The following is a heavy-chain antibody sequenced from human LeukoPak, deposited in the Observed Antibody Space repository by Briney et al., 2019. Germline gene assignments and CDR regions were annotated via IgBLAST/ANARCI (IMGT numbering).Heavy chain of an antibody. CDR1: GGSISSSSYY. D-gene: IGHD4-4*01. CDR3: ARQPHLYLHDDSMSIPTPFDY. J-gene: IGHJ4*02. CDR2: IYYSGST. V-gene: IGHV4-39*01. Sequence: PSETLSLTCTVSGGSISSSSYYWGWIRQPPGKGLEWIGSIYYSGSTYYNPSLKSRVTISVDTSKNQFSLRLSSVTAADTAVYFCARQPHLYLHDDSMSIPTPFDYWGQGTLVTVSS.